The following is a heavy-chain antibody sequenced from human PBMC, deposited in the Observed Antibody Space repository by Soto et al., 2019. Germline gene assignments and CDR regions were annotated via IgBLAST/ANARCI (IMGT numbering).Heavy chain of an antibody. CDR2: IYYSGST. V-gene: IGHV4-39*01. Sequence: SETLSLTCTVSGGSISSSSYYWGWIRQPPGKGLEWIGSIYYSGSTYYNPSLKSRVTISVDKSKNQFSLKLSSVTAADTAVHYCARLEGLATISYYFDYWGQGTLVTVSS. CDR1: GGSISSSSYY. CDR3: ARLEGLATISYYFDY. J-gene: IGHJ4*02. D-gene: IGHD3-9*01.